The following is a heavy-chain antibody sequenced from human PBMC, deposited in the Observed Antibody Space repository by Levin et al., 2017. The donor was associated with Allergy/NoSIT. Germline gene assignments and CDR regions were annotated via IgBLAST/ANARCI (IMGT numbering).Heavy chain of an antibody. Sequence: SETLSLTCTVSGGSISSSSYYWGWIRQPPGKGLEWIGSIYYSGSTYYNPSLKSRVTISVDTSKNQFSLKLSSVTAADTAVYYCAVRGSGQLVDPDYWGQGTLVTVSS. CDR3: AVRGSGQLVDPDY. J-gene: IGHJ4*02. V-gene: IGHV4-39*01. CDR1: GGSISSSSYY. CDR2: IYYSGST. D-gene: IGHD6-6*01.